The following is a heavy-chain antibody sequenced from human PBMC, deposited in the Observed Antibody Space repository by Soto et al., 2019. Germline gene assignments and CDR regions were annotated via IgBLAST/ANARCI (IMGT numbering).Heavy chain of an antibody. CDR1: GFSFNSYV. CDR3: ARVHYLDSSAYDLRHATDM. J-gene: IGHJ3*02. V-gene: IGHV3-23*01. CDR2: VSPTGAGT. D-gene: IGHD3-22*01. Sequence: EVQLLESGGGLVQPGGSLKLSCAASGFSFNSYVMRWVRQAPGKGLEWVSDVSPTGAGTNYADSVKGRFTISRDNSKNTLLLQVNSLRVEDSAVYYCARVHYLDSSAYDLRHATDMCGQGTIVTVSS.